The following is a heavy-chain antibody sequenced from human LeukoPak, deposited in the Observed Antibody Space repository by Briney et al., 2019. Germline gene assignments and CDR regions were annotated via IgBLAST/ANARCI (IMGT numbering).Heavy chain of an antibody. V-gene: IGHV5-51*01. CDR3: ARPAHDSSGLHAFDI. D-gene: IGHD3-22*01. Sequence: GESLKISCKGSGYSLTSYWIGWVRQMPGKGLEWMGIIYPGDSDTRYSPSFQGQVTISADKSISTAYLQWSSLKASDTAMYYCARPAHDSSGLHAFDIRGQGTMVTVSS. CDR1: GYSLTSYW. CDR2: IYPGDSDT. J-gene: IGHJ3*02.